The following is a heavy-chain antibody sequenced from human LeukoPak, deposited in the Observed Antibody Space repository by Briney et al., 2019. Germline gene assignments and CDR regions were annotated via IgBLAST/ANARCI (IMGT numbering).Heavy chain of an antibody. CDR2: IYYSGST. CDR3: ARGNSGCTGGYCYLYYMDV. D-gene: IGHD2-8*02. Sequence: SETLSLTCTVSGGSISSYYWSWIRQPPGKGLEWIGYIYYSGSTNYNPSLKSRVTISVDTSKNQFSLKLTSVTAADTAVYYCARGNSGCTGGYCYLYYMDVWGKGTTVTVSS. J-gene: IGHJ6*03. V-gene: IGHV4-59*01. CDR1: GGSISSYY.